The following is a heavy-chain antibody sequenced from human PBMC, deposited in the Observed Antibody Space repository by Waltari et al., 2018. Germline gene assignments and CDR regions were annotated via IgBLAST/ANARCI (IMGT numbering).Heavy chain of an antibody. Sequence: QVQLVQSGAEVKKPGASVKVSCKASGYTVTSYAMHWVLQTPGQRLEWMGWINAGNCTAKYSPTFHGRGTITRDTSACTAYMELSSLRSEDTAWYYCAREQQRAYYYHGIDVWCQGTTVTVSS. CDR1: GYTVTSYA. V-gene: IGHV1-3*01. D-gene: IGHD6-13*01. CDR3: AREQQRAYYYHGIDV. CDR2: INAGNCTA. J-gene: IGHJ6*02.